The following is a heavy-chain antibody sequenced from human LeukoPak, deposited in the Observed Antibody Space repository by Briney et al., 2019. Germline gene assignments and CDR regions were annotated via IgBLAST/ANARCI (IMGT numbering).Heavy chain of an antibody. CDR1: GFTFSSYW. V-gene: IGHV3-74*01. J-gene: IGHJ4*02. Sequence: GGSLRLSCAASGFTFSSYWMHWVRQAPGKGLVWVSRINSDGSSTTYADSVKGRLTISRDNAKNTLYLQMNSLRAEDTAVYYCARDGPDYADFDYWGQGTLVTVSS. CDR3: ARDGPDYADFDY. D-gene: IGHD4-17*01. CDR2: INSDGSST.